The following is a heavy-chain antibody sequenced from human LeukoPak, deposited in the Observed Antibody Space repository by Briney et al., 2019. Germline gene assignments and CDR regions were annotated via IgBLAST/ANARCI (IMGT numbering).Heavy chain of an antibody. D-gene: IGHD3-10*01. Sequence: SETLSLTCTVSGGSISSYYWSWIRQTPGKGLEWIGYIYYSGSTNYNPSLKSRVTISVDTSKNQFSLKLSSVTAADTAVYYCARDSGTTGEVKFDPWGQGMLVTVSS. CDR1: GGSISSYY. CDR3: ARDSGTTGEVKFDP. J-gene: IGHJ5*02. CDR2: IYYSGST. V-gene: IGHV4-59*12.